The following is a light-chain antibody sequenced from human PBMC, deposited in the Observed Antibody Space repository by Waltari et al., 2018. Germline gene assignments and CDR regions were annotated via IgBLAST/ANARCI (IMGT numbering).Light chain of an antibody. CDR2: DVS. V-gene: IGLV2-14*03. CDR1: SSHVGGYNY. J-gene: IGLJ1*01. Sequence: QSALTQPASVSGSPGQSITISCTGTSSHVGGYNYVSWYQQHPGKAPKLMIYDVSNRPSGVSNRFSGSKSGNTASLTISGLQAEDEADYYCSSYTSSSTLDVFGTGTKVTVL. CDR3: SSYTSSSTLDV.